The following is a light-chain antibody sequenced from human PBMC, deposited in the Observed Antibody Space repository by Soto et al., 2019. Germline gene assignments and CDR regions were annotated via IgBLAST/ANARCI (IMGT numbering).Light chain of an antibody. V-gene: IGKV1-5*03. CDR2: RAS. J-gene: IGKJ4*01. CDR1: QNIGSR. Sequence: DIQMSQSPSTVSASVGDKVIITCRVSQNIGSRLAWYQQKSGKSPKILIYRASNLESDVPSRFSGGGYGTDFTLTITSLQPDDFATYYCQQYTTYPLTFGPGTKLEIK. CDR3: QQYTTYPLT.